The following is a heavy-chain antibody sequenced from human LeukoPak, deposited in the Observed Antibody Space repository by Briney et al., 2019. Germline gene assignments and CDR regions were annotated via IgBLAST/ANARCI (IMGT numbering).Heavy chain of an antibody. D-gene: IGHD3-3*01. Sequence: PGGSLRLSCAASGFTFSSYGMHWVRQAPGKGLEWVAFIRYDGSNKYYADSVKGRFTISRDNSKNTLYLQMNSLRAEDTAVYYCAREDYDFWIRALDYWGQGTLVTVSS. CDR1: GFTFSSYG. V-gene: IGHV3-30*02. CDR2: IRYDGSNK. J-gene: IGHJ4*02. CDR3: AREDYDFWIRALDY.